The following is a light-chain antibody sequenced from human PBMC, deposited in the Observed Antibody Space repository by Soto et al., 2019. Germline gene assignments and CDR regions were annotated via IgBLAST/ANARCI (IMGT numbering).Light chain of an antibody. CDR3: QQYGSPLYT. CDR1: QSVSSGD. CDR2: DAS. V-gene: IGKV3-20*01. Sequence: EIVLTQSPGTLSLSPGERATLSCRSSQSVSSGDLAWYQQKPGQAPRLLIYDASSRATGIPDRFSGSGSGKDFPLTISSLEPEDFAVYYCQQYGSPLYTFGQGTKVEIK. J-gene: IGKJ2*01.